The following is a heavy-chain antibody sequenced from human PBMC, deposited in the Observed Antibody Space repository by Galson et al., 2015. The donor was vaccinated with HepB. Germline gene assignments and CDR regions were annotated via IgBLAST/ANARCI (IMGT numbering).Heavy chain of an antibody. V-gene: IGHV1-69*13. CDR2: IIPIFGTA. Sequence: SVKVSCKASGGTFSSYAISWVRQAPGQGLEWMGGIIPIFGTANYAQKFQGRVTITADESTSTAYVELSSLRSEDTAVYYCARGAYCSSTSCSIGGYYLDYWGQGTLVTVSS. CDR1: GGTFSSYA. D-gene: IGHD2-2*01. J-gene: IGHJ4*02. CDR3: ARGAYCSSTSCSIGGYYLDY.